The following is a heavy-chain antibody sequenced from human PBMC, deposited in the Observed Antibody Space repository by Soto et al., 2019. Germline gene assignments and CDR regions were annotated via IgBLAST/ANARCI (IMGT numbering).Heavy chain of an antibody. V-gene: IGHV4-59*01. D-gene: IGHD2-15*01. J-gene: IGHJ4*02. Sequence: NPSETLSLTCTVSGGSISSYYWSWIRQPPGKGLEWIGYIYYSGSTNYNPSLKSRVTISVGTCKNQFSLKLSSVSAADTAVYYCGRVIAGARGLFDYWGQGTLVTVSS. CDR1: GGSISSYY. CDR3: GRVIAGARGLFDY. CDR2: IYYSGST.